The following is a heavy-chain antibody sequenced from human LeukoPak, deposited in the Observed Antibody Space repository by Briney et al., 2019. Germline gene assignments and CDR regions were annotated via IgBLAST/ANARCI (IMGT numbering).Heavy chain of an antibody. CDR1: GFTFSSNW. D-gene: IGHD3-22*01. CDR2: INGDGSST. J-gene: IGHJ6*03. Sequence: GGSLRLSCAASGFTFSSNWMHWVRQAPGKGLVWVSQINGDGSSTNYADSVKGRFTISRDNSKNTLYLQMNSLRAEDTAVYYCAKAHDSSGYSLYYYMDVWGKGTTVTVSS. CDR3: AKAHDSSGYSLYYYMDV. V-gene: IGHV3-74*01.